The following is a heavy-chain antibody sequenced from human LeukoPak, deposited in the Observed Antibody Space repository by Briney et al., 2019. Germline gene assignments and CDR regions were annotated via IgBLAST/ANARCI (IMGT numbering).Heavy chain of an antibody. Sequence: NPGGSLRLSCAASGFSFRSHTMNWVRQAPGKGLEWVSSVSSSSSYLYYADSVKGRFTISRDNAKNSLFLQMNSLRAEDTAVYYCAKGGKWDVTPFDYWGQGTLVTVSS. CDR1: GFSFRSHT. D-gene: IGHD1-26*01. V-gene: IGHV3-21*01. CDR3: AKGGKWDVTPFDY. J-gene: IGHJ4*02. CDR2: VSSSSSYL.